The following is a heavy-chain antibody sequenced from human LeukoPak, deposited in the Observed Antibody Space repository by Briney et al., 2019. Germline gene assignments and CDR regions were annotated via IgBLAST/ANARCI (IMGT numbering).Heavy chain of an antibody. J-gene: IGHJ4*02. CDR1: GGTFSSYA. CDR2: INHSGST. D-gene: IGHD6-6*01. Sequence: SCKASGGTFSSYAISWIRQPPGKGLEWIGEINHSGSTNYNPSLKSRVTISVDTSKNQFSLKLSSVTAADTAVYYCARKEAARPAGFDYWGQGTLVTVSS. V-gene: IGHV4-34*01. CDR3: ARKEAARPAGFDY.